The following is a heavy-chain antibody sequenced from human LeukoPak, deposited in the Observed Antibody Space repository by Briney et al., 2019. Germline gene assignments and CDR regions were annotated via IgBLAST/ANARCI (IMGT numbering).Heavy chain of an antibody. J-gene: IGHJ4*02. CDR2: TNPNSGGT. D-gene: IGHD3-10*01. V-gene: IGHV1-2*02. CDR3: ARGSLLLWFGELLYKDFDY. Sequence: ASVKVSCKASGYTFTGYYMHWVRQAPGQGLERMGWTNPNSGGTNYAQKVQGRVTMTRDTCISTDYMELSRLRSDDTAVYYCARGSLLLWFGELLYKDFDYWGQGTLVTVSS. CDR1: GYTFTGYY.